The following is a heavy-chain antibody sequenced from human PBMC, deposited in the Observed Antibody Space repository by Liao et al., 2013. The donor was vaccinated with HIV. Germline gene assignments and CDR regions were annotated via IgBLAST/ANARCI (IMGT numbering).Heavy chain of an antibody. J-gene: IGHJ3*02. Sequence: QVQLQESGPGLVKPSQTLSLTCTVSGGSISSGDYYWSWIRQPPGKGLEWIGYIYHSGSTNNNPSLKSRVTISLDTSKNQFYLKLTSVTAADTAVYYCASYSKYRVATIVRVGSFDIWGQGTMVTVSS. D-gene: IGHD5-12*01. CDR1: GGSISSGDYY. V-gene: IGHV4-30-4*08. CDR2: IYHSGST. CDR3: ASYSKYRVATIVRVGSFDI.